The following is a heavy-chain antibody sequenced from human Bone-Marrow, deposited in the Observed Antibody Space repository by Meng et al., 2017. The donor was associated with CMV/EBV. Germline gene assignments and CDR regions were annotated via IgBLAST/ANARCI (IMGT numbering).Heavy chain of an antibody. J-gene: IGHJ3*02. V-gene: IGHV1-2*02. D-gene: IGHD1-14*01. Sequence: ASVKVSCKASGYTFTGYYMHWVRQAPGQGLEWKGWINPNSGGTNYAQKFQGRVTMTRDTSISTAYMELSRLRSDDTAVYYCARSYRKDDAFDIWGQGTMVTVSS. CDR3: ARSYRKDDAFDI. CDR2: INPNSGGT. CDR1: GYTFTGYY.